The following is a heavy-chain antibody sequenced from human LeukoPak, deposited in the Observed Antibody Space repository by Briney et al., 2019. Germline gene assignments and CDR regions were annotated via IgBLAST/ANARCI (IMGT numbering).Heavy chain of an antibody. Sequence: GASVKVSCKASGYTFTSYGISWVRQAPGQGLEWMGWISAYSGNTNYAQKLQGRVTMTTDTSTSTAYMELRSLRSDDTAVYYCARGGSWFGELLSYGMDVWGQGTTVSVSS. CDR3: ARGGSWFGELLSYGMDV. V-gene: IGHV1-18*01. CDR1: GYTFTSYG. J-gene: IGHJ6*02. CDR2: ISAYSGNT. D-gene: IGHD3-10*01.